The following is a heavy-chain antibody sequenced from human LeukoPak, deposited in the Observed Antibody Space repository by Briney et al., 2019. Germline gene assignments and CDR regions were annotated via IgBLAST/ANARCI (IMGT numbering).Heavy chain of an antibody. Sequence: GGSLRLSCVASGITFNNYNMNWVRQAPGKGLEWVSHITISGGTIYYADSVKGRFVISRDNAKNSLYLQMNSLRAEDTAVYYCARSDGYSYVYWGQGTLVTVSS. J-gene: IGHJ4*02. CDR2: ITISGGTI. CDR3: ARSDGYSYVY. CDR1: GITFNNYN. D-gene: IGHD5-18*01. V-gene: IGHV3-48*04.